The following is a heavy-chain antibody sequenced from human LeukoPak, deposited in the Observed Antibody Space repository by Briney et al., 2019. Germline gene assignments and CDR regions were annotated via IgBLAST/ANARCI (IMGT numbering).Heavy chain of an antibody. V-gene: IGHV3-9*01. J-gene: IGHJ4*02. CDR2: INWNNGGI. D-gene: IGHD1-1*01. CDR1: GFTFADHA. CDR3: ARDDYNTLGYNFHY. Sequence: GGSLRLSCVASGFTFADHAMHWVRRAPGQGLEWVTGINWNNGGIVYAASVKGRFTVSRDNAKNTLYLQMNRLRPEGTAFYYCARDDYNTLGYNFHYWGQGTLVTVSS.